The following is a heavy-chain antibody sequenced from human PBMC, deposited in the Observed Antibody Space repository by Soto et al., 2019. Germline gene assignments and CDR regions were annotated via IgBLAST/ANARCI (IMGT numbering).Heavy chain of an antibody. J-gene: IGHJ6*02. CDR3: TTDRGGYDPDEYYYYGMDV. CDR1: GFTFSNAW. CDR2: IKSKTDGGTT. V-gene: IGHV3-15*07. D-gene: IGHD5-12*01. Sequence: PGGSLRLSCAASGFTFSNAWMNWVRQAPGKGLEWVARIKSKTDGGTTDYAAPVKGRFTISRDDSKNTLYLQMNSLKTEDTAVYYCTTDRGGYDPDEYYYYGMDVGGQGTTVTVSS.